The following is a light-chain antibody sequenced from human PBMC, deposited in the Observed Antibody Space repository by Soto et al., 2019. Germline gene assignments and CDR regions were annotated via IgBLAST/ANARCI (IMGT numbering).Light chain of an antibody. CDR2: EDN. Sequence: NFILTQPHSVSESPGKTVIISCTRSSGSIASNYVQWYQQRPGSSPTTVIYEDNKRPSGVPDRFSGSIDSSSNSASLTISGLETEDEADYYCQSYDATNPVFGGGTKLTVL. CDR3: QSYDATNPV. CDR1: SGSIASNY. V-gene: IGLV6-57*01. J-gene: IGLJ3*02.